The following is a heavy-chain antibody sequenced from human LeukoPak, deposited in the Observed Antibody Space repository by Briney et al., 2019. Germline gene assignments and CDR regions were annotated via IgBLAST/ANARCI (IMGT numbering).Heavy chain of an antibody. CDR1: GFTFDDYT. Sequence: GGSLRLSCAASGFTFDDYTMHWIRQAPGKGLEWVSLISWDGGSTYYADSVKGRFTISRDNSKNSLYLQMNSLRTEDTALYYCAKDGDDIFAVGGMDVWGQGTTVTVSS. CDR3: AKDGDDIFAVGGMDV. D-gene: IGHD3-9*01. CDR2: ISWDGGST. J-gene: IGHJ6*02. V-gene: IGHV3-43*01.